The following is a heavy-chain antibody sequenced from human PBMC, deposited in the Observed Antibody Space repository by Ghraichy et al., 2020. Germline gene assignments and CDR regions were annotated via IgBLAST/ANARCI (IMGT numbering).Heavy chain of an antibody. D-gene: IGHD3-3*01. CDR1: GGSLSGHS. V-gene: IGHV4-34*12. CDR2: ILHGGNT. CDR3: ARGLRFLEWSPDAYSYAMDV. J-gene: IGHJ6*02. Sequence: SQTLSLTCGLSGGSLSGHSCTWVRQAPGKGLEWIGEILHGGNTNYNPSLKTRVSMSVDMSKNQFSLTLTSVTASDTAVYFYARGLRFLEWSPDAYSYAMDVWGQGTTVTVSS.